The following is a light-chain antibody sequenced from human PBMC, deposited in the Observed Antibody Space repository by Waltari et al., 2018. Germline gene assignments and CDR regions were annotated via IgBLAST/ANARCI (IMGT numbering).Light chain of an antibody. J-gene: IGLJ2*01. CDR1: GSNIGAGYA. CDR2: GIN. Sequence: QSVLTQPPSVSGAPGQRVTISCTGSGSNIGAGYAVHWYQQPPGKAPKLLTYGINSRPSWVPDRFFGSQSGTSASLAITGLQAEDEAEYYCQSYDTSLSVVFGGGTKLTVL. V-gene: IGLV1-40*01. CDR3: QSYDTSLSVV.